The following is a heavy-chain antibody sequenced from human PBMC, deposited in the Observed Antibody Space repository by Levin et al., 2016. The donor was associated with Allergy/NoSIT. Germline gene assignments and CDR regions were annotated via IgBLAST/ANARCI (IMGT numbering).Heavy chain of an antibody. V-gene: IGHV4-59*01. Sequence: GSLRLSCTVSGGSMSQYYWSWIRQPPGKGLEWIGYMFYSGSTNYNPSLKSRVTMSVDTSKNQFSLKLNSVTAADTAVYYCARFGYCISTSCYYDVFDMWGQGTMVTVSS. D-gene: IGHD2-2*01. CDR3: ARFGYCISTSCYYDVFDM. CDR1: GGSMSQYY. CDR2: MFYSGST. J-gene: IGHJ3*02.